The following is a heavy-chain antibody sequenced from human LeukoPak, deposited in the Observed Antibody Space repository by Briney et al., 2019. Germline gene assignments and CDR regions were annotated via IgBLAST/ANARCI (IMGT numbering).Heavy chain of an antibody. D-gene: IGHD3-16*01. J-gene: IGHJ5*02. Sequence: SETLSLTCSVSGGSVTSGIYHWGWIRQSPGKGLEWIGSVYFDGGTHYNPSLQSRVTISIDTSKNQFSLRLSSVTAADTALYYCARDHYYDGRGRFDPWGQGTPVTVSS. CDR3: ARDHYYDGRGRFDP. V-gene: IGHV4-39*07. CDR2: VYFDGGT. CDR1: GGSVTSGIYH.